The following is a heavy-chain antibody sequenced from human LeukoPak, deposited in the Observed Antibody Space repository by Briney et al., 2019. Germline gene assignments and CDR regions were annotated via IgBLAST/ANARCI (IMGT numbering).Heavy chain of an antibody. J-gene: IGHJ4*02. D-gene: IGHD3-10*01. V-gene: IGHV4-4*02. CDR1: GGSISSSNW. CDR3: ASVGSGSYYKGYFDY. Sequence: PSETLSLTCAVSGGSISSSNWWSWVRQPPGKGLEWIGEINHSGSSNYNPSLKSRVTISVDTSKNQFSLKLSSVTAADTAVYYCASVGSGSYYKGYFDYWGQGTLVTVSS. CDR2: INHSGSS.